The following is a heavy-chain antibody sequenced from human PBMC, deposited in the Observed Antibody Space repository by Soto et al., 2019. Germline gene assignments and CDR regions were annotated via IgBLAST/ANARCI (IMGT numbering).Heavy chain of an antibody. J-gene: IGHJ6*02. CDR2: IIPIFGTA. CDR1: GGTFSSYA. V-gene: IGHV1-69*06. D-gene: IGHD5-18*01. Sequence: SVKVSCKASGGTFSSYAISWVRQAPGQGREWMGGIIPIFGTANYAQKFQGRVTITADKSTSTAYMELSSLRSEDTAVYYCARPRNPDTAMVRGYYYYGMDVWGQGTTVTVSS. CDR3: ARPRNPDTAMVRGYYYYGMDV.